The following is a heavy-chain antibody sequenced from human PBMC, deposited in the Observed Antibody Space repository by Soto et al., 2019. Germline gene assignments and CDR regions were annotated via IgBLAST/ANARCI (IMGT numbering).Heavy chain of an antibody. CDR2: ISSDGGET. D-gene: IGHD5-18*01. CDR3: ARSGYNYAYDY. CDR1: GFPFSDYW. J-gene: IGHJ4*02. Sequence: PGGSLRLSCAASGFPFSDYWMHWVRQTPGKGLVWVSHISSDGGETRYADSVKGRFTVSRDNAKNTLYLQMNSLRAEDTAVYYCARSGYNYAYDYWGQGTLVTVSS. V-gene: IGHV3-74*01.